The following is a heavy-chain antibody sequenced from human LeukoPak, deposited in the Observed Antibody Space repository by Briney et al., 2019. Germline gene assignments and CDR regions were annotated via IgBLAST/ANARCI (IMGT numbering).Heavy chain of an antibody. J-gene: IGHJ4*02. CDR1: GYTFIDYY. Sequence: ASVKVSCKASGYTFIDYYINWVRQAPGQGLEWMGWISPNSGVTNYAQKFQGRVTMTRDTSISTAYMELSRLRSDDTAVYYCARVATRSGSYWMRYWGQGTLVTVSS. CDR2: ISPNSGVT. CDR3: ARVATRSGSYWMRY. V-gene: IGHV1-2*02. D-gene: IGHD3-10*01.